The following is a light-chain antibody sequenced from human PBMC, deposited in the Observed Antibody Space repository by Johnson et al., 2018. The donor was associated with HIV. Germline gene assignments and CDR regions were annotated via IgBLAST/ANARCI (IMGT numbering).Light chain of an antibody. CDR1: SSNIENYF. J-gene: IGLJ1*01. Sequence: QSVLTQPPSVSAAQGQRVKISCSGHSSNIENYFVSWYQQLPGAAPRLLIYEDYKRPSGIPDRFSGSKSGASATLGITGLQTGDEADYYCGVWDASLSPHYVFGTGTTITVL. CDR2: EDY. CDR3: GVWDASLSPHYV. V-gene: IGLV1-51*02.